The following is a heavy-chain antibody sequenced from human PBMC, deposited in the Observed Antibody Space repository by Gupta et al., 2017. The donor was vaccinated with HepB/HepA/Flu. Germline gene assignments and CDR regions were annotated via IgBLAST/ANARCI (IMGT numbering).Heavy chain of an antibody. Sequence: EVQLVESGGGLVKPGGSLRLSCEGSGITFSNVWMSWVRQAPGKGLGWVGRIRDKTSGDTTEYAAPVKGRVTISRDDSKNTLYLEMDSLKTEDSAVYYCSPQGFFCGKDCAYAYWGEGTLGTVSS. J-gene: IGHJ4*02. CDR1: GITFSNVW. CDR3: SPQGFFCGKDCAYAY. V-gene: IGHV3-15*01. D-gene: IGHD2-21*01. CDR2: IRDKTSGDTT.